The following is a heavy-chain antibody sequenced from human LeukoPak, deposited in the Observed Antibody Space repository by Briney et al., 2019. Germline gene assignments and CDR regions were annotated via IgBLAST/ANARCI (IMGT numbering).Heavy chain of an antibody. CDR1: GFTFSSYA. CDR2: ISGSGGST. D-gene: IGHD3-22*01. V-gene: IGHV3-23*01. Sequence: GGSLRLSCAASGFTFSSYAMSWVRQAPGKGLEWVSAISGSGGSTYYADSVKDRFTISRDNSKNTLYLQMNSLRAEDTAVYYCAKNTMIVVVTIDYWGQGTLVTVSS. J-gene: IGHJ4*02. CDR3: AKNTMIVVVTIDY.